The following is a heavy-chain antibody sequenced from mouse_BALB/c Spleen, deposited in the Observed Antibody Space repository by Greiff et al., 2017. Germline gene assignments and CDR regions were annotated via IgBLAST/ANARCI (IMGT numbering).Heavy chain of an antibody. J-gene: IGHJ3*01. CDR2: ISYSGST. D-gene: IGHD2-1*01. CDR3: ARGYGNYEGFAY. CDR1: GYSITSDYA. Sequence: VQLQQSGPGLVKPSQSLSLTCTVTGYSITSDYAWNWIRQFPGNKLEWMGYISYSGSTSYNPSLKSRISITRDTSKNQFFLQLNSVTTEDTATYYCARGYGNYEGFAYWGQGTLVTVSA. V-gene: IGHV3-2*02.